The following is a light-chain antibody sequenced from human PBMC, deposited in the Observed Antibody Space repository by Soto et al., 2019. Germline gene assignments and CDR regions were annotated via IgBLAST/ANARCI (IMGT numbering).Light chain of an antibody. CDR3: SSYAGINNLGV. CDR1: SSDVGGYKY. CDR2: EVN. V-gene: IGLV2-8*01. J-gene: IGLJ1*01. Sequence: QSVLTQPPCASGSPGQSVTISCTGTSSDVGGYKYVSWYQQHPGKAPKLMIFEVNKRPSGVPDRFSGSKSGNTASLTVSGLQAEDEADYYCSSYAGINNLGVFGTGTKLTVL.